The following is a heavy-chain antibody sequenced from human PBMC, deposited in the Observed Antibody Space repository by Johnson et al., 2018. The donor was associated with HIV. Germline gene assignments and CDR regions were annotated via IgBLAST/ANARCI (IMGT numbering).Heavy chain of an antibody. CDR3: ARLRRQKGGGAFDI. Sequence: VLLVESGGGVVQPGRSLRLSCAASGFTFSSYAMHWVRQAPGKGLEWVSAISGSGGSTNYADSVKGRFTISRDTSKNTVDLQMNSLRDVDTAVYYCARLRRQKGGGAFDIWGQGTMVTVSS. V-gene: IGHV3-23*04. D-gene: IGHD4-17*01. CDR2: ISGSGGST. CDR1: GFTFSSYA. J-gene: IGHJ3*02.